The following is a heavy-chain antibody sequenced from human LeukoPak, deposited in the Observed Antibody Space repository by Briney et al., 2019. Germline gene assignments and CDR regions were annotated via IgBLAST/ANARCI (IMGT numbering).Heavy chain of an antibody. Sequence: SETLSLTCTVYGGPFSGYFWTWIRQPPGKGLEWIGEISHTGSTNYNPSLKSRVTISVDTSKNQFSLKLNSMTAADTAVYYCARGDVAARLQTWGQGTLVTVSS. J-gene: IGHJ4*02. CDR2: ISHTGST. D-gene: IGHD6-6*01. CDR3: ARGDVAARLQT. V-gene: IGHV4-34*01. CDR1: GGPFSGYF.